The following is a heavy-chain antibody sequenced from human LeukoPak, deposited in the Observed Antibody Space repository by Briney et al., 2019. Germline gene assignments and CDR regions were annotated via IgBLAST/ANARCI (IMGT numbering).Heavy chain of an antibody. CDR2: ISYDGSNK. D-gene: IGHD3-10*01. CDR3: VKLVGVGELFWGHFLEDF. J-gene: IGHJ4*02. CDR1: GFTFNSYG. V-gene: IGHV3-30*18. Sequence: PGGSLRLSCAASGFTFNSYGMHWVRQAPGKGLEWVAVISYDGSNKYYADSVKGRFTISRDNSKNTLYLQMNSLRAEDTAVYYCVKLVGVGELFWGHFLEDFWGQGTLVTVSS.